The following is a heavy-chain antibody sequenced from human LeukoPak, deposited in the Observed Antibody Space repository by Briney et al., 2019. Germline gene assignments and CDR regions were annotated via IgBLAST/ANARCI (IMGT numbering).Heavy chain of an antibody. CDR1: RASLYGHY. CDR2: IYATGST. Sequence: PSETLSLTCSVSRASLYGHYWSWIRQPPGTGLQWIGYIYATGSTNYNPSLTGRVTMSVDTSRTQFFLNLSSVTAADTAIYFCARHSKAATVDYYDSWGQGTPVTVSS. V-gene: IGHV4-4*08. CDR3: ARHSKAATVDYYDS. D-gene: IGHD1-14*01. J-gene: IGHJ4*02.